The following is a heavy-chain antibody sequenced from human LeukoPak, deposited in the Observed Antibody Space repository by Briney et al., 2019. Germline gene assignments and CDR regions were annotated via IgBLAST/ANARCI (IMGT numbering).Heavy chain of an antibody. J-gene: IGHJ2*01. V-gene: IGHV3-48*02. CDR1: GFTFNSYS. CDR2: ISTSSTI. CDR3: ARDSRGFDL. Sequence: GGSLRLSCAASGFTFNSYSMNWVRQAPGKGLEWVSYISTSSTIYYADSVKGRFTISRDNAKHSLYLQMNSLRDEDTAVYYCARDSRGFDLWGRGILVTVSS. D-gene: IGHD6-25*01.